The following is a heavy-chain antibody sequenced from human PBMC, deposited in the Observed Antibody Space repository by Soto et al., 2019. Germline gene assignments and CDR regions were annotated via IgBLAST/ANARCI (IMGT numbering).Heavy chain of an antibody. CDR2: ISSSSSYT. J-gene: IGHJ5*02. CDR3: AREWLPAVRLHPYNWFDP. CDR1: GLTFSDYY. D-gene: IGHD2-2*01. Sequence: GGSLRLSCAASGLTFSDYYMSWIRQAPGKGLEWVSYISSSSSYTNYADSVKGRFTISRDNAKNSLYLQMNSLRAEDTAVYYCAREWLPAVRLHPYNWFDPWGQGTLVTVSS. V-gene: IGHV3-11*06.